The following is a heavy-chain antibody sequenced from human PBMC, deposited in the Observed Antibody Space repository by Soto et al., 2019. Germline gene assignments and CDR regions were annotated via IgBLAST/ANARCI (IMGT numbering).Heavy chain of an antibody. CDR3: ARLQYTVVTALDI. V-gene: IGHV4-59*11. Sequence: PSETLSRTCSVSGVSIGSHFWSWIRQAPGKGPELVGYIYHTVNTNYNPDLKSRVNISMDTSKTQLSLQLSSLTAADTAVYYCARLQYTVVTALDIWGQGTMVTVS. D-gene: IGHD2-15*01. CDR2: IYHTVNT. J-gene: IGHJ3*02. CDR1: GVSIGSHF.